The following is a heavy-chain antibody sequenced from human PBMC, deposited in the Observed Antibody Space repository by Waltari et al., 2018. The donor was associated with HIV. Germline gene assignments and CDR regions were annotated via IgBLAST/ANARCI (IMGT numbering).Heavy chain of an antibody. V-gene: IGHV1-3*01. CDR1: YA. J-gene: IGHJ4*02. Sequence: YAMHWVRQAPGQRLEWMGWINAGNGNTKYSQKFQGRVTITRDTSASTAYMELSSLRSEDTAVYYCARVLAIEYYFDYWGQGTLVTVSS. CDR3: ARVLAIEYYFDY. CDR2: INAGNGNT.